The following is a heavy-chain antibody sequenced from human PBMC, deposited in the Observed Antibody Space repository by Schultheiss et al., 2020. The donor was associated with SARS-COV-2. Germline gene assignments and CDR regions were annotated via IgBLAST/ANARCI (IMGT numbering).Heavy chain of an antibody. J-gene: IGHJ6*02. Sequence: SVKVSCKASGGTFSSYAISWVRQAPGQGPEWMGGIIPIFGTANYAQKFQGRVTITADESTSTAYMELSSLRSEDTAVYYCARVGYYDFWSGYSPYYYYGMDVWGQGTTVTVSS. CDR1: GGTFSSYA. V-gene: IGHV1-69*13. CDR3: ARVGYYDFWSGYSPYYYYGMDV. CDR2: IIPIFGTA. D-gene: IGHD3-3*01.